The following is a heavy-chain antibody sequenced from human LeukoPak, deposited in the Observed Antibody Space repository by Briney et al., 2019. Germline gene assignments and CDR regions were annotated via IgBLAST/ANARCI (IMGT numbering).Heavy chain of an antibody. D-gene: IGHD2-15*01. CDR3: ARDCSGGSCSTGTHGY. CDR2: IIPILGIA. J-gene: IGHJ4*02. V-gene: IGHV1-69*04. CDR1: GGTFSSYA. Sequence: ASVKVSCKASGGTFSSYAISWVLQAPGQGLEWMGRIIPILGIANYAQKFQGRVTITADKSTSTAYMELSSLRSEDTAVYYCARDCSGGSCSTGTHGYWGQGTLVTVSS.